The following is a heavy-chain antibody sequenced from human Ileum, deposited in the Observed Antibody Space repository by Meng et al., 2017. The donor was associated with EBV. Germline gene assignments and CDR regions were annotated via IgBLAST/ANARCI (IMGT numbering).Heavy chain of an antibody. D-gene: IGHD1-26*01. V-gene: IGHV4-30-4*01. CDR1: GVSISSGYFH. Sequence: QVQRQESGPEPVKPAQTLSLTCAVSGVSISSGYFHWSWIRQPPGKGLEWIGHSGSTSYNPSLRSRVTISVDTSKNQFSLKVDSATAGDTAVYYCVSYAVGAGGIGYWGQGILVTVSS. CDR3: VSYAVGAGGIGY. J-gene: IGHJ4*02. CDR2: HSGST.